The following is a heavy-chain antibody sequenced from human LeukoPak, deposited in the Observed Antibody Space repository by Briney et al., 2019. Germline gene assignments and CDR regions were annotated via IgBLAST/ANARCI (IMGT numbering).Heavy chain of an antibody. Sequence: PSATLSLTCAVSGASISNTNWWSWVRQTPGRGLEWIGQVYHSGSTSYNPSLKSRVTMSVDKSRNQFSLNLNSVTAADTAVYYCARGALIQPWSFFDSWGQGTLVTVSS. CDR2: VYHSGST. CDR3: ARGALIQPWSFFDS. V-gene: IGHV4-4*02. D-gene: IGHD5-18*01. CDR1: GASISNTNW. J-gene: IGHJ4*02.